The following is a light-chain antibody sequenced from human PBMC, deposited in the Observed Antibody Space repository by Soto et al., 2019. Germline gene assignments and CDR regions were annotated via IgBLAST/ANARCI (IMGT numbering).Light chain of an antibody. J-gene: IGKJ1*01. CDR3: QQYYTTPWT. Sequence: DIVMTQSPDSLAVSLGARATINCKSSQSVLYSSNNKNYLAWYQQKPGQPPKALIYWASTRESGVPDRFSGSGSGTDFTLTISSLQAEDVAVYYCQQYYTTPWTFGQGTKVEIK. V-gene: IGKV4-1*01. CDR1: QSVLYSSNNKNY. CDR2: WAS.